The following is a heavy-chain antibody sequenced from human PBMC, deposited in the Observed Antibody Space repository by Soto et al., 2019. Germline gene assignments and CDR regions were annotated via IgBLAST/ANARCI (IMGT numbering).Heavy chain of an antibody. Sequence: GGSLRLSCAASGFTFTRYSMNWVRQAPGKWLEWVSSISSTTNYIYCGDSMKGRFTISRDNAKNSLYLEMNSLRAEDTAVYYCARESEDLTSNFDYWGQGXLFTVHS. CDR2: ISSTTNYI. CDR1: GFTFTRYS. CDR3: ARESEDLTSNFDY. V-gene: IGHV3-21*06. J-gene: IGHJ4*02.